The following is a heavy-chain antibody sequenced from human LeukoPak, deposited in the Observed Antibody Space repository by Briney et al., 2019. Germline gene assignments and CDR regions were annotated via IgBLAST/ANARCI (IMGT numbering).Heavy chain of an antibody. V-gene: IGHV3-23*01. J-gene: IGHJ4*02. Sequence: GGSLRLSCAGSGFPFSSHGMNWVRQAPGKGLEWVSGISPGGGPTYYADSVRGRFTISRDDSKNTLYLQMNSLRAEDTAVYYCAKDYRGGSPRGVDYWGQGTLVTVSS. D-gene: IGHD3-10*01. CDR3: AKDYRGGSPRGVDY. CDR2: ISPGGGPT. CDR1: GFPFSSHG.